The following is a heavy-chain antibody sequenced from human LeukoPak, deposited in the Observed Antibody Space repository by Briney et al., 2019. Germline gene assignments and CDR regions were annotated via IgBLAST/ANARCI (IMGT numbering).Heavy chain of an antibody. CDR1: GFTFTNHA. Sequence: GGSLRLSCAASGFTFTNHAMSWVRQAPGKGLEWVSAISGSGDATKYADSVKGQFTISRDNFKNTVSLQMINLGAEDTAVYFCAKSDCGSDGCKLLNYWGQGILVTVSS. CDR3: AKSDCGSDGCKLLNY. D-gene: IGHD2-21*01. V-gene: IGHV3-23*01. J-gene: IGHJ4*02. CDR2: ISGSGDAT.